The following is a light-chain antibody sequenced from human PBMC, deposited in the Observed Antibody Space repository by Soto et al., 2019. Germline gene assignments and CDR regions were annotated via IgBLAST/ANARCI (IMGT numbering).Light chain of an antibody. V-gene: IGKV3-15*01. CDR3: QQYNNCPPWT. J-gene: IGKJ1*01. Sequence: EIVMTQSPATLSVSPGERATLSCRASQSVRSNLAWYQQKPGQAPRLLIYGASTRATGIPARFSGSGSGTEVTLTISSLQSEDFAVSYCQQYNNCPPWTFGQGTKVEIK. CDR1: QSVRSN. CDR2: GAS.